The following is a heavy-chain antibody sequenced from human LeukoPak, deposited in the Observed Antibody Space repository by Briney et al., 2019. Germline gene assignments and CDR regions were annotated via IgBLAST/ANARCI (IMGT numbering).Heavy chain of an antibody. CDR3: ARDYGSGSQPFDY. V-gene: IGHV4-59*01. J-gene: IGHJ4*02. CDR2: IYYSGST. CDR1: GGSISSYY. Sequence: SETLSLTCTVSGGSISSYYWRWIRQPPGKGLEWMGYIYYSGSTNYNPSLKSRVIISVDTSKNQFSLKLSSVTAADTAVYYCARDYGSGSQPFDYWGQGTLVTVSS. D-gene: IGHD3-10*01.